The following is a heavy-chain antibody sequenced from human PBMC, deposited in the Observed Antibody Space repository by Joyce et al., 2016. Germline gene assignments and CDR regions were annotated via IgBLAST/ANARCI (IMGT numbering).Heavy chain of an antibody. CDR2: IYWDDDK. J-gene: IGHJ4*02. CDR1: GFSLSTRGVG. D-gene: IGHD5-12*01. V-gene: IGHV2-5*02. CDR3: AHRPNSGYDPSAFDF. Sequence: QITLKESGPTLLKPTQTLTLTCAFSGFSLSTRGVGVGWIRQPPGKALEWLALIYWDDDKRCSPSLKSRLTITKDTSRNQVVLTMTNMDPVDTATYYCAHRPNSGYDPSAFDFWGQGTLVTVSS.